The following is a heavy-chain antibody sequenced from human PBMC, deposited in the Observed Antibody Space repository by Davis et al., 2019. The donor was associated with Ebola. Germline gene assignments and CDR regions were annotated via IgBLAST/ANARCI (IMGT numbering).Heavy chain of an antibody. Sequence: ASVKVSCKASGYTFTGYYMHWVRQAPGQGLEWMGWINPNSGGTNYAQKFQGRVTMTRNTSISTAYMELSSLRSEDTAVYYCARGLAGVYYYGMDVWGQGTTVTVSS. CDR1: GYTFTGYY. CDR3: ARGLAGVYYYGMDV. CDR2: INPNSGGT. D-gene: IGHD2-21*01. V-gene: IGHV1-2*02. J-gene: IGHJ6*02.